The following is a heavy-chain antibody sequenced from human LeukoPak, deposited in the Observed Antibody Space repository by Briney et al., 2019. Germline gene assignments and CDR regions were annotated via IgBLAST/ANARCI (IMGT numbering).Heavy chain of an antibody. CDR3: AKGATIAATLGWFDP. CDR2: FSWNSGSI. J-gene: IGHJ5*02. V-gene: IGHV3-9*01. D-gene: IGHD2-15*01. CDR1: GFTCDYYA. Sequence: PGRSLRLSCAASGFTCDYYAMHWVRQAPGKGVEGVSGFSWNSGSIGYADSVKGRFTISRDNAKNSLYLQMNSLRAEDAALYYCAKGATIAATLGWFDPWGQGTVVTVSS.